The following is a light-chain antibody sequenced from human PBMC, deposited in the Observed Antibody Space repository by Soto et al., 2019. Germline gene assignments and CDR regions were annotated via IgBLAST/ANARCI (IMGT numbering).Light chain of an antibody. V-gene: IGKV3-20*01. CDR2: GAS. CDR3: QHYDSSPPKYT. J-gene: IGKJ2*01. Sequence: EIVLTQSPGTLSLSPGERATLSCRASQTISSSYLAWYQQKPGQAPRLLIFGASSRATDIPDRFSGSGSGTDFTLTISRLQPEDFAVSYCQHYDSSPPKYTFGQGTKLEIQ. CDR1: QTISSSY.